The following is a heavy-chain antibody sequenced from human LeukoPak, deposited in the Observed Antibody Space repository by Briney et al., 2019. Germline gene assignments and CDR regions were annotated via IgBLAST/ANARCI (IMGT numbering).Heavy chain of an antibody. CDR2: ISGSGGST. CDR3: AKSFGSGWYLDY. J-gene: IGHJ4*02. CDR1: GFTFSSYA. V-gene: IGHV3-23*01. D-gene: IGHD6-19*01. Sequence: PGGSLGLSCAASGFTFSSYAMSWVRQAPGKGLEWVSAISGSGGSTYYADSVKGRFTISRDNSKNTLYLQMNSLRAEDTAVYYCAKSFGSGWYLDYWGQGTLVTVSS.